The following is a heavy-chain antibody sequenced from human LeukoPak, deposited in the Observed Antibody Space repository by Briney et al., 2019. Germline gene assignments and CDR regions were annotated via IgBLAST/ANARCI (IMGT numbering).Heavy chain of an antibody. CDR2: ISGSGGST. Sequence: PGGSLRLSCAASGFTFSSYAMSWVRQAPGKGLEWVSAISGSGGSTYYADSVKGRFTISRDNSKNTLHLQMNSLRAEDTAVYYCAKDPYGSGSPRILDYWGQGTLVTVSS. D-gene: IGHD3-10*01. V-gene: IGHV3-23*01. J-gene: IGHJ4*02. CDR3: AKDPYGSGSPRILDY. CDR1: GFTFSSYA.